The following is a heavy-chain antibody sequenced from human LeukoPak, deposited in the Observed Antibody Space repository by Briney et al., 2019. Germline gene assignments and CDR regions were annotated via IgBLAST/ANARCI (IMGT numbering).Heavy chain of an antibody. CDR2: VKPDGNDK. CDR1: GFTFTNYW. V-gene: IGHV3-7*01. D-gene: IGHD3-22*01. Sequence: GGSLSLSCATSGFTFTNYWMTWVRQAPGKGLEWVANVKPDGNDKNFVDSVKGRFTISRDSAKKSVYLQMNSLTVEDTAVYYCARESSHYYDSSGQPGGYYSDYWGQGTLVTVSS. J-gene: IGHJ4*02. CDR3: ARESSHYYDSSGQPGGYYSDY.